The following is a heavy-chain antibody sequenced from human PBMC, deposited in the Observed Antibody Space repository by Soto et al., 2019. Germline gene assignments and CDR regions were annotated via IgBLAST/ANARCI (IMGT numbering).Heavy chain of an antibody. CDR2: ISSISSYI. D-gene: IGHD2-2*01. V-gene: IGHV3-21*01. CDR3: ASEVVPAAILYQPSYGMDV. CDR1: GFTFSSYS. J-gene: IGHJ6*02. Sequence: PGGSLRLSCAASGFTFSSYSMNWVRQAPGKGLEWVSSISSISSYIYYADSVKGRFTISRDNAKNSLYLQMNSLRAEDTAVYYCASEVVPAAILYQPSYGMDVWGQGTTVTVSS.